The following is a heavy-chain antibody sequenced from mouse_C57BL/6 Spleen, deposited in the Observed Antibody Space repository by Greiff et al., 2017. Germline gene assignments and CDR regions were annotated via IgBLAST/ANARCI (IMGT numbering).Heavy chain of an antibody. Sequence: EVQLQQSGPVLVKPGASVKMSCKASGYTFTDYYMNWVKQSHGKSLEWIGVINPYNGGTSYNQKFKGKATLTVDKSSSTAYMELNSLTSEDSAVYYCARKELLSNPWFAYWGQGTLVTVSA. V-gene: IGHV1-19*01. J-gene: IGHJ3*01. CDR3: ARKELLSNPWFAY. CDR2: INPYNGGT. CDR1: GYTFTDYY. D-gene: IGHD2-5*01.